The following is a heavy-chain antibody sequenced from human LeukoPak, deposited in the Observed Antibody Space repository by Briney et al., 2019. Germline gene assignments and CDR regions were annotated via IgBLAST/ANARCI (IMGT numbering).Heavy chain of an antibody. D-gene: IGHD5-12*01. J-gene: IGHJ4*02. CDR3: AKEYSGYDFDY. CDR1: GFTLRSYD. V-gene: IGHV3-23*01. CDR2: TSGSGVNS. Sequence: GGSLRLSCAASGFTLRSYDMSWVRQAPGKGLDWVAATSGSGVNSYYADSVRGRFTISRDNSQNTLYLQMDSLRAEDTALYCCAKEYSGYDFDYWGQGTLVTVSS.